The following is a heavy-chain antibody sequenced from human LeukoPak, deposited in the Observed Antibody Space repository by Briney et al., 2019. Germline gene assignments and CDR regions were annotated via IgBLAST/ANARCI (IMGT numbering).Heavy chain of an antibody. CDR2: ISSSSSTI. J-gene: IGHJ4*02. V-gene: IGHV3-48*01. CDR3: ARGDCSGGSCYLSLTTIDY. CDR1: EFSVGSNY. D-gene: IGHD2-15*01. Sequence: GGSLRLSCAASEFSVGSNYMTWVRQAPGKGLEWVSYISSSSSTIYYADSVKGRFTISRDNAKNSLFLQMNSLRAEDTAVYYCARGDCSGGSCYLSLTTIDYWGQGTLVTVSS.